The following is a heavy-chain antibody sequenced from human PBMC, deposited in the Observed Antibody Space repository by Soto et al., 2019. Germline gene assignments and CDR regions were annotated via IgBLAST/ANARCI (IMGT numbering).Heavy chain of an antibody. Sequence: EVQLLESGGGLVQPGGSLRLSCAASGFTFSSYAMSWVRQAPGKGLEWVSAISGSGSTIHDADSVKGRFTISRDNAKNSLDLQMNSLRAEDTAVYYCARLGSIAAAGTPDYWGQGTLVTVSS. CDR1: GFTFSSYA. CDR2: ISGSGSTI. J-gene: IGHJ4*02. V-gene: IGHV3-23*01. CDR3: ARLGSIAAAGTPDY. D-gene: IGHD6-13*01.